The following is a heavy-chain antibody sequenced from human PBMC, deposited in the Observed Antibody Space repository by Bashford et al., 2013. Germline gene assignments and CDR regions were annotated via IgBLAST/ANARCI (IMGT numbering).Heavy chain of an antibody. V-gene: IGHV4-59*01. CDR1: GGFISANY. D-gene: IGHD3-22*01. J-gene: IGHJ3*02. CDR2: IYYSGST. Sequence: SETLSLTCSVSGGFISANYWSWIRQSPEKGLEWLGYIYYSGSTHYNPSLSSRLTISVDTSKNQFSLRLTSVTAADTAVYYCATDSSGHPDAPDIWGQGTMVTVSS. CDR3: ATDSSGHPDAPDI.